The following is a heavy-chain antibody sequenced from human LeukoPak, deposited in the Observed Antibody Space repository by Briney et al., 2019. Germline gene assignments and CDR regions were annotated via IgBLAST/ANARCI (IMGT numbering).Heavy chain of an antibody. Sequence: SETLSPTCAVYGGSFSGYYWSWIRQPPGKGLEWIGEINHSGSTNYNPSLKSRVTMSVDTSKNQFSLKLSSVTAADTAVYYCARGLQNPNAQNNWFDPWGQGTLVTVSS. J-gene: IGHJ5*02. CDR3: ARGLQNPNAQNNWFDP. CDR1: GGSFSGYY. V-gene: IGHV4-34*01. D-gene: IGHD4-11*01. CDR2: INHSGST.